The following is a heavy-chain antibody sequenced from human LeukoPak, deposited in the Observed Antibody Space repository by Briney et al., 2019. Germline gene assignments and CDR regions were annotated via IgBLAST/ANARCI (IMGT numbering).Heavy chain of an antibody. Sequence: GASLQISCKVYAAYFTRWWVAWVRQLPGKGLEFMEIIYPGDSDTKYSPSFQGHVTISTDNSIYSHYLQWSSLKASDTAMYYCARRDHVSDSSGRYLAFDIWGKGTMVTVSS. V-gene: IGHV5-51*01. CDR3: ARRDHVSDSSGRYLAFDI. J-gene: IGHJ3*02. CDR2: IYPGDSDT. D-gene: IGHD3-22*01. CDR1: AAYFTRWW.